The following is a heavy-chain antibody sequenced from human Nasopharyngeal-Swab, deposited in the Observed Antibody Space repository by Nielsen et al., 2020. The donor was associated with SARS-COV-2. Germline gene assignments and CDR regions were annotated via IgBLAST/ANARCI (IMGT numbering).Heavy chain of an antibody. CDR2: IKSKTDGGTT. CDR3: TTDYSSSSH. D-gene: IGHD6-6*01. Sequence: GESLKISCAASGFTFSNYSMNWVRQAPGKGLEWVGRIKSKTDGGTTDYAAPVKGRFTISRDDSKNTLYLQMNSLKTEDTAVYYCTTDYSSSSHWGQGTLVTVSS. CDR1: GFTFSNYS. J-gene: IGHJ4*02. V-gene: IGHV3-15*01.